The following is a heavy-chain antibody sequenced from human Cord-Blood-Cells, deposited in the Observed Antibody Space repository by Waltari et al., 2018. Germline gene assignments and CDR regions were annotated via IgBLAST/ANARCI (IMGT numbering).Heavy chain of an antibody. Sequence: QLQLQESGPGLVKPSETLSLTCTGSGGSISSSSYYWGWIRQPPGKGLEWIGSIYYSGSTSYNPSHKRRVTISVDTSKNQFSLKLSSVTAADTAVYYCARQYYDSSGYYPFDYWGQGTLVTVSS. CDR3: ARQYYDSSGYYPFDY. J-gene: IGHJ4*02. CDR2: IYYSGST. D-gene: IGHD3-22*01. CDR1: GGSISSSSYY. V-gene: IGHV4-39*01.